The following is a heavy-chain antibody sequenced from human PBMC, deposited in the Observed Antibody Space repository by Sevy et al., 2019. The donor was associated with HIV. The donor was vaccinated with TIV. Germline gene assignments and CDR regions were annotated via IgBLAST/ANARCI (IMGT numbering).Heavy chain of an antibody. J-gene: IGHJ5*02. CDR2: INHSGST. V-gene: IGHV4-34*01. D-gene: IGHD2-2*01. CDR1: GGSFSGYY. Sequence: SETLSLTCAVYGGSFSGYYWNWIRHPPGKALEWIGEINHSGSTNYNPSLKSRVTISVETSKNQFSLKLNLVTAADTAVYYCARAPPVVVVPGAPSWFDPWGQGTLVTVSS. CDR3: ARAPPVVVVPGAPSWFDP.